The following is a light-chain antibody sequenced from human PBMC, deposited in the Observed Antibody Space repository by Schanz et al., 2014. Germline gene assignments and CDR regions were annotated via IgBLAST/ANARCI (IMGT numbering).Light chain of an antibody. CDR1: QSVLYSSNNKNY. CDR2: WAS. J-gene: IGKJ5*01. V-gene: IGKV4-1*01. CDR3: LQNNTWPFT. Sequence: DIVMTQSPDSLAVSLGERATINCKSSQSVLYSSNNKNYLAWYQQKPGQPPKLLIYWASTRESGVPDRFSGSGSGTDFTLTISSLQSEDFAVYYCLQNNTWPFTFGQGTRLE.